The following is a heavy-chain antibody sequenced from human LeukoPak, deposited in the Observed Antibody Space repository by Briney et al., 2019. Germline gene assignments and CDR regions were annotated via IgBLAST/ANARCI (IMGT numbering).Heavy chain of an antibody. CDR1: GGSISSSSYY. J-gene: IGHJ4*02. CDR2: IYYSGST. V-gene: IGHV4-39*07. CDR3: ASRRVANSDY. D-gene: IGHD2-21*01. Sequence: SETLSLTCTVSGGSISSSSYYWGWIRQPPGKGLEWIGSIYYSGSTNYNPSLKSRVTISVDTSKNQFSLKLSSVTAADTAVYYCASRRVANSDYWGQGTLVTVSS.